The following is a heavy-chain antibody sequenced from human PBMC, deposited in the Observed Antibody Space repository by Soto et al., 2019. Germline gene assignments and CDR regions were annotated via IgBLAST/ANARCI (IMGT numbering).Heavy chain of an antibody. V-gene: IGHV3-9*01. D-gene: IGHD5-12*01. CDR2: ISWNSGSI. CDR3: AKDMTEGASGYDPWGDFDY. J-gene: IGHJ4*02. Sequence: EVQLVESGGGLVQPGRSLRLSCAASGFTFDDYAMHWVRQAPGKGLEWVSGISWNSGSIGYADSVKGRFTISRDNAKNSLYLQMNSLRAEDTALYYCAKDMTEGASGYDPWGDFDYWGQGTLVTVSS. CDR1: GFTFDDYA.